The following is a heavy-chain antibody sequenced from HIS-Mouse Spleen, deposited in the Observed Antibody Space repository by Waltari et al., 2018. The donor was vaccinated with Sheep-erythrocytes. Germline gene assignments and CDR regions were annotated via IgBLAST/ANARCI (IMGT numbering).Heavy chain of an antibody. D-gene: IGHD1-26*01. Sequence: EVQLVESGGGLVKPGGSLRLSCAASGFTFSSYSMNWVRQAAGKGLDWVSSISSSSSYIYYADSVKGRFTISRDNAKNSLYLQMNSLRAEDTAVYYCARVASGATFDYWGQGTLVTVSS. J-gene: IGHJ4*02. CDR2: ISSSSSYI. V-gene: IGHV3-21*01. CDR1: GFTFSSYS. CDR3: ARVASGATFDY.